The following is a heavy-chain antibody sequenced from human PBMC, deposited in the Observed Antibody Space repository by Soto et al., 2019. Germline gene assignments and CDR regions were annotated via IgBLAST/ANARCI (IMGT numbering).Heavy chain of an antibody. CDR2: ISSGGGSP. CDR3: VKGDGRIVPRHFDK. CDR1: GFTFSDYS. V-gene: IGHV3-23*01. Sequence: EVQLLESGGGLVQPGGCLRLSCAASGFTFSDYSMSGVRHAPWKGLEWVSGISSGGGSPDHADPGKGWFTISRNNSKSTLFLQMNGLRVEDTALYYCVKGDGRIVPRHFDKWGQGPLVTVSS. J-gene: IGHJ4*02. D-gene: IGHD1-26*01.